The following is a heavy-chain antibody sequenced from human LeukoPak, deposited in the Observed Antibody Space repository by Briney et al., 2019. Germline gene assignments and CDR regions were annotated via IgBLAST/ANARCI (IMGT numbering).Heavy chain of an antibody. CDR1: GGSFSGYY. V-gene: IGHV4-34*01. J-gene: IGHJ3*02. Sequence: SEALSLTCAVYGGSFSGYYWSWIRQPPGKGLEWIGEINHSGSTNYNPSLKSRVTISVDTSKSQFSLKMRSVTAADTAVYYCARRNRAMDAFDIWGQGTMVTVSS. CDR2: INHSGST. CDR3: ARRNRAMDAFDI. D-gene: IGHD2-2*01.